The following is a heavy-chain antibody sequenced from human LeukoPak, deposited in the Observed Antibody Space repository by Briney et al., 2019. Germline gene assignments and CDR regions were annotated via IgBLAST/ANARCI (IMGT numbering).Heavy chain of an antibody. CDR3: ARAPRYCSSTSCQFDY. Sequence: GASVKVSCKASGYTFTSYYMHWVRQAPGQGLEWMGWINPNSGGTNYAQKFQGRVTMTRDTSISTAYMELSRLRSDDTAVYYCARAPRYCSSTSCQFDYWGQGTLVTVSS. J-gene: IGHJ4*02. CDR1: GYTFTSYY. D-gene: IGHD2-2*01. CDR2: INPNSGGT. V-gene: IGHV1-2*02.